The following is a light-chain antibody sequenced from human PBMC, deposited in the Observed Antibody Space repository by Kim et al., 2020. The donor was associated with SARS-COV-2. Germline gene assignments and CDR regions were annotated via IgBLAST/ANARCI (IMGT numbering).Light chain of an antibody. V-gene: IGLV3-21*03. J-gene: IGLJ2*01. Sequence: SYELTQPPSVSVAPGKTARITCGGNNIGSKSVHWYQQKPGQAPVLVVYDDSDRPPGIPERFPGSNSGNTATLTISRVEAGDEADYYCQVWDSSSDPVVFG. CDR2: DDS. CDR1: NIGSKS. CDR3: QVWDSSSDPVV.